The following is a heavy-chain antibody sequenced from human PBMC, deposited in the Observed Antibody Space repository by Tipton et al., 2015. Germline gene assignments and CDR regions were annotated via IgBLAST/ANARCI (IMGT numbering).Heavy chain of an antibody. Sequence: TLSLTCTVSGVSISGTSYYWGWIRQPPGKGLEWIGSIYYSGDMYYNPSLKSRVAMSVDTSKNLFSLKLSSVTAADTAVYYCADPLYCSGGGCYPSGYWGQVTLVTVSS. CDR3: ADPLYCSGGGCYPSGY. J-gene: IGHJ4*02. D-gene: IGHD2-15*01. V-gene: IGHV4-39*01. CDR2: IYYSGDM. CDR1: GVSISGTSYY.